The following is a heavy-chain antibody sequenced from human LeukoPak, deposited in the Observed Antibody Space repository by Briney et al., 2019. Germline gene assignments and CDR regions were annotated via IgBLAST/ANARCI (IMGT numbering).Heavy chain of an antibody. CDR3: AKDTAMVFFGAFDI. Sequence: GGSLRLSCAASGFTFSSCWMHWVRQAPGKGLVWVSRINSDGSSTTYADSVKGRFTFSRDNAKNTLYLQMNSLRADDTAAYYCAKDTAMVFFGAFDIWGQGTVVTVSS. D-gene: IGHD5-18*01. CDR2: INSDGSST. V-gene: IGHV3-74*01. CDR1: GFTFSSCW. J-gene: IGHJ3*02.